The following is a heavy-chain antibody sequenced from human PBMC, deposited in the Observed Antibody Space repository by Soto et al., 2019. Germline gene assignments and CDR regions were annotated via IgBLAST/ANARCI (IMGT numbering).Heavy chain of an antibody. Sequence: PGGSLRLSCAASGFTFSSYAMSWVRQAPGKGLEWVSAISGSGGSTYNADSVKGRFTISRDNSKNTLYLQMNSLRAEDTAVYYCAKDSDPVSTSSGDVWGQGTTVTVSS. J-gene: IGHJ6*02. CDR3: AKDSDPVSTSSGDV. D-gene: IGHD6-25*01. V-gene: IGHV3-23*01. CDR1: GFTFSSYA. CDR2: ISGSGGST.